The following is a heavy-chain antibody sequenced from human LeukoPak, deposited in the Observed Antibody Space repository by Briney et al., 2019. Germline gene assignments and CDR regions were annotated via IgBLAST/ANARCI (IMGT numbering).Heavy chain of an antibody. V-gene: IGHV3-21*01. CDR2: ISSSSSYI. CDR3: ARGQVPAAMAPGCYYYMDV. CDR1: GFTFGNFA. Sequence: PGGSLRLSCAASGFTFGNFAMRWVRQVPGKGLEWVSSISSSSSYIYYADSVKGRFTISRDNAKNSLYLQMNSLRAEDTAVYYCARGQVPAAMAPGCYYYMDVWGKGTTVTVSS. J-gene: IGHJ6*03. D-gene: IGHD2-2*01.